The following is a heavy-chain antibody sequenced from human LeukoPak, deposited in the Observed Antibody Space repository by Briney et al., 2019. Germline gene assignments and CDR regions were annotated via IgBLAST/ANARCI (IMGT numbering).Heavy chain of an antibody. CDR2: INPNSGGT. V-gene: IGHV1-2*02. J-gene: IGHJ3*02. CDR1: GYTFTGYY. CDR3: ARDQTSIVVVTAMGPPDDAFDI. Sequence: ASVKVSCKSSGYTFTGYYMHWVRQAPGQGLEWMGWINPNSGGTNYAQKFQGRVTMTRDTSISTAYMELSRLRSDDTAVYYCARDQTSIVVVTAMGPPDDAFDIWGQGTMVTVSS. D-gene: IGHD2-21*02.